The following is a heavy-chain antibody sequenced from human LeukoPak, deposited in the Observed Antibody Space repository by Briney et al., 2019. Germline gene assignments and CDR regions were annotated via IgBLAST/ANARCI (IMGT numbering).Heavy chain of an antibody. CDR3: AWGTTSFHYF. CDR1: GGSFSGYY. CDR2: VSHTRST. Sequence: SETLSLTCVVYGGSFSGYYWSWIRQPPGKGLEWIGEVSHTRSTNFNPSLKSRATISIDRTKNQFSLKLTSVIAADTAVYYCAWGTTSFHYF. D-gene: IGHD2/OR15-2a*01. V-gene: IGHV4-34*01. J-gene: IGHJ1*01.